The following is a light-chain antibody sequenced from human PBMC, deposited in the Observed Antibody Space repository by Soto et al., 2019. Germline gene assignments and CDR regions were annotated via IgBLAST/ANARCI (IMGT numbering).Light chain of an antibody. CDR3: QQYGSSPYT. CDR1: QIISGAY. Sequence: EIVLTQSPGTLSLSPGERATLSCRASQIISGAYLAWYQQKPGQAPRLLLFGASNRTTGIPDRFSGSGSGKDFTLTISRLEPDDFAVYSCQQYGSSPYTFGQRTKLEF. CDR2: GAS. J-gene: IGKJ2*01. V-gene: IGKV3-20*01.